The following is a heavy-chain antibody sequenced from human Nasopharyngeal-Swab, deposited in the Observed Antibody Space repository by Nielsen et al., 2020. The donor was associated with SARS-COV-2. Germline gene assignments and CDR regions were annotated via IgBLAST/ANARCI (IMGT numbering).Heavy chain of an antibody. V-gene: IGHV3-33*01. CDR1: GFTFSSYG. D-gene: IGHD3-3*01. CDR3: ARDTPPYYDFWSALGGYYYYGMDV. CDR2: IWYDGSNK. J-gene: IGHJ6*02. Sequence: GGSLRLSCAASGFTFSSYGMHWVRQAPGKGLEWVAVIWYDGSNKYYADSVKGRFTISRDNSKNTLYLQMNSLRAEDTAVYYCARDTPPYYDFWSALGGYYYYGMDVWGQGTTVTVSS.